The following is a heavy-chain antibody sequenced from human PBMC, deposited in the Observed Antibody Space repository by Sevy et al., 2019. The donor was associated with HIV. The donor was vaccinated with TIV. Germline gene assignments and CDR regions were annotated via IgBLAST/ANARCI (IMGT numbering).Heavy chain of an antibody. V-gene: IGHV3-43*01. Sequence: GGSLRLSCAASGFTFDDYTMHWVRQAPGKGLEWVSVISRDGGSTYYADSVKGRFTISRDNSKNSLYLQMNSLRTEDTALYYCAKDMGRRDYYGSGSPPHGMDVWGQRTTVTVSS. J-gene: IGHJ6*02. CDR2: ISRDGGST. CDR1: GFTFDDYT. CDR3: AKDMGRRDYYGSGSPPHGMDV. D-gene: IGHD3-10*01.